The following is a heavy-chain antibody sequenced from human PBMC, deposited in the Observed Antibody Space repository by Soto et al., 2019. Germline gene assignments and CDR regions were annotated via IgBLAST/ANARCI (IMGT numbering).Heavy chain of an antibody. V-gene: IGHV3-53*04. Sequence: EVQLVESGGGLVQPGGSLRLSCAASGFTVSSNYMSWVRQAPGKGLEWVSVIYSGGSTYYADSVKGRFTISRHNSKNTLYLQMNSLRAEDTAVYYCASLVDIAAPWDCWFDAWGQGTTVTVSS. CDR3: ASLVDIAAPWDCWFDA. CDR1: GFTVSSNY. D-gene: IGHD2-15*01. CDR2: IYSGGST. J-gene: IGHJ5*02.